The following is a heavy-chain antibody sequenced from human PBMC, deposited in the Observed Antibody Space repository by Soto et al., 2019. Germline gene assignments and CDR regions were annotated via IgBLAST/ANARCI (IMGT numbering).Heavy chain of an antibody. J-gene: IGHJ3*02. CDR3: ATELRWNEAFDM. D-gene: IGHD3-3*01. CDR1: GFTFSSYG. V-gene: IGHV3-33*01. CDR2: IWNDASNK. Sequence: QVQLVESGGGVVQPGRSLRLSCAASGFTFSSYGMHWVRQAPGKGLEWVAMIWNDASNKYYADSVKGRFTISRDNFKNTLYLQMNSVRAEDTAVYYCATELRWNEAFDMWGQGTTVTVSS.